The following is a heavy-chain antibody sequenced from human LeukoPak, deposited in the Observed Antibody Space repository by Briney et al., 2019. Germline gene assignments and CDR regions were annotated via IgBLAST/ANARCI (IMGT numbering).Heavy chain of an antibody. CDR2: INYSGNT. Sequence: SETLSLTCTVSGGSISNYYWSWIRQPPGKGLEWIGCINYSGNTNYNPSLKSRVTLSVDTSKNQFSLKVTSMTAADTAVYYCARLYSPLDYWGQGTLVTVSS. CDR1: GGSISNYY. J-gene: IGHJ4*02. D-gene: IGHD5-12*01. CDR3: ARLYSPLDY. V-gene: IGHV4-59*01.